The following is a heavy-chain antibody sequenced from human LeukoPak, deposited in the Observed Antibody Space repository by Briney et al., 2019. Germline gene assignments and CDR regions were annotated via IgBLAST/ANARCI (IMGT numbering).Heavy chain of an antibody. V-gene: IGHV4-59*12. CDR1: GGSISSYY. Sequence: SETLSLTCTVSGGSISSYYWSWIRQPPGKGLEWIGYIFCSGSTNYNPSLKSRVTISVDTSKNQFSLKLSSVTAADTAVYYCARGDSSSWHLDYWGRETLVTVSS. D-gene: IGHD6-13*01. CDR3: ARGDSSSWHLDY. CDR2: IFCSGST. J-gene: IGHJ4*02.